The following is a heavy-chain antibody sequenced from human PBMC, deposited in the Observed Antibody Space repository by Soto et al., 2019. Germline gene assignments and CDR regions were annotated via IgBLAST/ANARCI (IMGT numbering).Heavy chain of an antibody. J-gene: IGHJ5*02. D-gene: IGHD7-27*01. CDR3: ARDLRTTLPGVRWFDP. Sequence: KQSPTLSLTCAISGDSVSSNSAAWNWIRQSPSRGLEWLGRTYYRSKWYNDYAVSVKSRITINPDTSKNQFSLQLNSVTPEDTAVYYCARDLRTTLPGVRWFDPWGQGTLVTVSS. V-gene: IGHV6-1*01. CDR2: TYYRSKWYN. CDR1: GDSVSSNSAA.